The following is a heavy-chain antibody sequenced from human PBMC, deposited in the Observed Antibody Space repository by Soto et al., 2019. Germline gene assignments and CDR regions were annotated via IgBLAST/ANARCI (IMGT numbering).Heavy chain of an antibody. D-gene: IGHD6-6*01. J-gene: IGHJ3*02. CDR1: GFTFSSYA. V-gene: IGHV3-30-3*01. CDR3: ARGPVNEYSSQYYGAFDI. CDR2: ISYDGSNK. Sequence: QVQLVESGGGVVQPGRSLRLSCAASGFTFSSYAMHWVRQAPGKGLEWVAVISYDGSNKYYADSVKGRFTISRDNSKNTLYLQMNSLRAEDTAVYYCARGPVNEYSSQYYGAFDIWGQGTMVTVSS.